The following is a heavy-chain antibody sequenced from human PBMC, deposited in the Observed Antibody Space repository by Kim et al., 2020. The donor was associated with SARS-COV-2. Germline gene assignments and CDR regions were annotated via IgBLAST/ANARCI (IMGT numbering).Heavy chain of an antibody. D-gene: IGHD3-22*01. Sequence: SETLSLTCTVSGGSISSGGYYWSWIRQHPGKGLEWIGYIYYSGSTYYNPSLKSRVTISVDTSKNQFSLKLSSVTAADTAVYYCAILSGYYPFYFDSWGQGTPRTVSS. CDR1: GGSISSGGYY. CDR2: IYYSGST. J-gene: IGHJ4*02. V-gene: IGHV4-31*03. CDR3: AILSGYYPFYFDS.